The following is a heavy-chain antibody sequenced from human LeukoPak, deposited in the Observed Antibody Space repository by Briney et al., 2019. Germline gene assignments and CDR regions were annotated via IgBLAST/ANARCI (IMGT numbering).Heavy chain of an antibody. V-gene: IGHV3-48*03. CDR2: IDSSGRTV. CDR3: ARDADYGVYLDY. CDR1: GFTFSTYE. J-gene: IGHJ4*02. Sequence: GGSLRLSCAASGFTFSTYEMTWVRQAPGKGLEWVSYIDSSGRTVYYRDSVKGRFTISRDNAKNSLYLQTHSLRVEDTAIYYCARDADYGVYLDYWGQGTLVTVSA. D-gene: IGHD4-17*01.